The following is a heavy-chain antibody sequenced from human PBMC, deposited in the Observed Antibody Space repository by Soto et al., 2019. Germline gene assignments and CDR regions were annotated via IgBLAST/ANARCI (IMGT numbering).Heavy chain of an antibody. CDR1: GGSISSGGYY. CDR3: ARAAHYSSPFRWFDP. V-gene: IGHV4-31*11. CDR2: IYYSGST. J-gene: IGHJ5*02. Sequence: PSETLSLTXAVSGGSISSGGYYWSWIRQHPGKGLEWIGYIYYSGSTYYNPSLKSRVTISVDTSKNQFSLKLSSVTAADTAVYYCARAAHYSSPFRWFDPWGQGTLVTVSS. D-gene: IGHD6-13*01.